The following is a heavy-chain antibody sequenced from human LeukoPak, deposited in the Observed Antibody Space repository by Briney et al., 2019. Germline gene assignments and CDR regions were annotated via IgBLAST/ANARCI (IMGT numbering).Heavy chain of an antibody. D-gene: IGHD2-2*01. CDR2: ISANTTHI. Sequence: GGALRLSCAASRFSLSSYSMNWARQAPGAGLEWVSSISANTTHIYGADSLKGRFTISRDDAKNSLYLQLTRLRAEDTAVYYCTGGYTSDYWGQGTLVAVSS. J-gene: IGHJ4*02. CDR3: TGGYTSDY. V-gene: IGHV3-21*01. CDR1: RFSLSSYS.